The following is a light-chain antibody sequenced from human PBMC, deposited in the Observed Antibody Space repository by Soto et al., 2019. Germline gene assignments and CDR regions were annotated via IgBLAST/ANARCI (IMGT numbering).Light chain of an antibody. CDR1: QDISNY. J-gene: IGKJ4*01. CDR3: QQYDNLPST. CDR2: DAS. V-gene: IGKV1-33*01. Sequence: DIQMTQSPSSLYASVGDRVTITCQASQDISNYLNWYQQKPGKAPKLLIYDASNLETGVPSRFSGSGSGTDFTFTISSLQPEDIATYYCQQYDNLPSTFGGGTKVEIK.